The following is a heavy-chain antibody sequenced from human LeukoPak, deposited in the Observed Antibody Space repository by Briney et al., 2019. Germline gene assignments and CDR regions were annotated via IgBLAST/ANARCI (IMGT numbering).Heavy chain of an antibody. V-gene: IGHV4-61*03. D-gene: IGHD4-11*01. CDR1: GGSISSGTYH. Sequence: SETLSLTCTVSGGSISSGTYHWGWIRQPPGKGLEWIGYVDHTGSTKFNPSLNGRVSIARDTSNNFFSLRLRSVTAADTAVYFCARGRVSSSTWYSTYYYFFYMDFWGKGTTVTVSS. CDR3: ARGRVSSSTWYSTYYYFFYMDF. CDR2: VDHTGST. J-gene: IGHJ6*03.